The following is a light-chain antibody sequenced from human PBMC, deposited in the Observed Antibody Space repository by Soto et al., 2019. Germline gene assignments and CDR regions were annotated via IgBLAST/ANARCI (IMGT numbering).Light chain of an antibody. V-gene: IGLV1-51*01. CDR1: SSNIGGNS. CDR3: GSWDSSLSPYV. J-gene: IGLJ1*01. Sequence: AVLTQTPWESADPGQKVTISCYGSSSNIGGNSVSWYQQLPGTAPKLLIYDDNKRPSGIPDRFSGYKSGTSATLGITGFQTGDEADYYCGSWDSSLSPYVFGTGTKITAL. CDR2: DDN.